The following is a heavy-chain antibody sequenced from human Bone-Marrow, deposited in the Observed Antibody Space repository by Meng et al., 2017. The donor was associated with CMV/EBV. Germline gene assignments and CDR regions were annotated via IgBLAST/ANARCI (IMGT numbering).Heavy chain of an antibody. J-gene: IGHJ5*02. CDR2: IYYSGST. D-gene: IGHD2-2*02. CDR1: GGSISSSSYY. CDR3: ARYNIVVVPAAIYNWFDP. Sequence: SETLSLTCTVSGGSISSSSYYWGWIRQPPGKGLEWIGSIYYSGSTYYNPSLKSRVTISVDTSKNQFSLKLSSVTAADTAVYYCARYNIVVVPAAIYNWFDPWGQGNLVNVSS. V-gene: IGHV4-39*01.